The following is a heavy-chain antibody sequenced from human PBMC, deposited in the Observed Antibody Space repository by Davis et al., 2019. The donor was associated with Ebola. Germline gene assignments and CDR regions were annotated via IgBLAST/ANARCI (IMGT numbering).Heavy chain of an antibody. CDR2: ISYDGSNK. D-gene: IGHD2-2*01. Sequence: GESLKISCAASGFTFSSYGMHWVRQAPGKGLEWVAVISYDGSNKYYADSVKGRFTISRDNSKNTLYLQMNSLRAEDTAVYYCARDLYVVPAAMPYYYYYGMDVWGKGTTVTVSS. J-gene: IGHJ6*04. V-gene: IGHV3-30*03. CDR3: ARDLYVVPAAMPYYYYYGMDV. CDR1: GFTFSSYG.